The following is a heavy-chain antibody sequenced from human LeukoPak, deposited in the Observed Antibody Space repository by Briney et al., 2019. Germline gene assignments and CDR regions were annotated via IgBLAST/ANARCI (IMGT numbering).Heavy chain of an antibody. D-gene: IGHD2-21*02. CDR3: AGAYCGGDCYSGRAFDI. CDR2: IYYGGST. CDR1: GGSISTYY. V-gene: IGHV4-59*01. J-gene: IGHJ3*02. Sequence: SETLSLTCTVSGGSISTYYWSWIRHPPGKVREWIGYIYYGGSTNYNPSLKSRVTISVDTSKNQFSLRLSSVTAADTVVYYCAGAYCGGDCYSGRAFDIWGQGKMVTVSS.